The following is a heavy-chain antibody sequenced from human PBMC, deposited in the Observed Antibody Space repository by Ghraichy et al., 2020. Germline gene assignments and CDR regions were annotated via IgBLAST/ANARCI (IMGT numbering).Heavy chain of an antibody. CDR3: ARGEGASNVDIVATMEAYYYYGMDV. CDR1: GGTFSSYA. Sequence: SVKVSCKASGGTFSSYAISWVRQAPGQGLEWMGGIIPIFGTANYAQKFQGRVTITADESTSTAYMELSSLRSEDTAVYYCARGEGASNVDIVATMEAYYYYGMDVWGQGTTVTVSS. D-gene: IGHD5-12*01. CDR2: IIPIFGTA. J-gene: IGHJ6*02. V-gene: IGHV1-69*13.